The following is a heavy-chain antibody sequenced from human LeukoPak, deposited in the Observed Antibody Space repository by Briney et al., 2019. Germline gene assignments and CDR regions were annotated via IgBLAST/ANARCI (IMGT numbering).Heavy chain of an antibody. Sequence: ASVKVSCKASGYTFNTYSITWVRQAPGQGLEWVGLINAYNGDTNYAQKFHGRLTLTTDTSTTTAYMELRSMTSDDTAVYYCARLRVSYAVYAPIQYWGARAPVTVSS. CDR2: INAYNGDT. CDR1: GYTFNTYS. V-gene: IGHV1-18*04. CDR3: ARLRVSYAVYAPIQY. D-gene: IGHD5/OR15-5a*01. J-gene: IGHJ4*02.